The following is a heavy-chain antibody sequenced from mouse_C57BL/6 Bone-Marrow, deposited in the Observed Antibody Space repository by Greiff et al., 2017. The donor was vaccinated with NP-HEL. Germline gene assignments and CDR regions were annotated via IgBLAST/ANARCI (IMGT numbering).Heavy chain of an antibody. CDR1: GFTFSSYA. V-gene: IGHV5-4*01. Sequence: EVQGVESGGGLVKPGGSLKLSCAASGFTFSSYAMSWVRQTPEKRLEWVATISDGGSYTYYPDNVKGRFTISRDNAKNNLYLQMSHLKSEDTAMYYCARDRETIYDGYYAYFDYWGQGTTLTVSS. CDR2: ISDGGSYT. CDR3: ARDRETIYDGYYAYFDY. D-gene: IGHD2-3*01. J-gene: IGHJ2*01.